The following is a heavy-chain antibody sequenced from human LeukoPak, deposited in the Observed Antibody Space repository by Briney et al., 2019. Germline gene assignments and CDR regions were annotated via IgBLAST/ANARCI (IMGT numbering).Heavy chain of an antibody. CDR1: GFTLSSYY. D-gene: IGHD3-16*01. Sequence: GGSLRLSCAASGFTLSSYYMAWVRQAPGKGLEWVANIKQDGSEKYYVGSVKGRFTISRDNAKNSLYLQLNSLRVEDTAVYFCAGGFGFLIESWGQGTLVTVSS. CDR3: AGGFGFLIES. V-gene: IGHV3-7*04. J-gene: IGHJ4*02. CDR2: IKQDGSEK.